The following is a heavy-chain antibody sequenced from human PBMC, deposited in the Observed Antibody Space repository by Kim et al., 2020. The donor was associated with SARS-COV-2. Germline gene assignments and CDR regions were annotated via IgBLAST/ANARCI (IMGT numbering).Heavy chain of an antibody. Sequence: ASVKVSCKASGYTFTSYAMHWVRQAPGQRLEWMGWINAGNGNTQYSQKFQGRVTITRDTSASTAYMELSGLRSEDTAVYYCARGTYYYGSRTSYYGMDVWGQGTTVTVSS. CDR1: GYTFTSYA. D-gene: IGHD3-10*01. V-gene: IGHV1-3*01. CDR3: ARGTYYYGSRTSYYGMDV. J-gene: IGHJ6*02. CDR2: INAGNGNT.